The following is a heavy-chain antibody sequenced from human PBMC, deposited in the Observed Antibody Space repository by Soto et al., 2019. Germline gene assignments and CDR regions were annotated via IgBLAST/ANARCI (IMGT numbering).Heavy chain of an antibody. D-gene: IGHD3-10*01. CDR2: ISYRGGDK. Sequence: QVHLVESGGGVVQPGRSLRLSCAASGFTFSSYGMHWVRQAPGKGLEWVALISYRGGDKYYADSVKGRFTISRDNSKNTLYLKMNSLRAEDTAVYYCAKDLVRGVDYYYGMDVWGQGTTVTVSS. CDR1: GFTFSSYG. J-gene: IGHJ6*02. V-gene: IGHV3-30*18. CDR3: AKDLVRGVDYYYGMDV.